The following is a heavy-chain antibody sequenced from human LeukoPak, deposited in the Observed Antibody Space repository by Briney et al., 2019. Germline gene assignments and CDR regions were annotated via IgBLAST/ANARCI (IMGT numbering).Heavy chain of an antibody. CDR2: ISGSGGST. D-gene: IGHD2/OR15-2a*01. CDR1: GFTFSSYA. Sequence: GGSLRLSCAASGFTFSSYAMSWVRQAPGKGLEWVSAISGSGGSTYYAGSVKGRFTISRDNSKNTLYLQMNSLRAEDTAVYYCAKGEQNYITLYDWYFDLWGRGTLVTVSS. V-gene: IGHV3-23*01. CDR3: AKGEQNYITLYDWYFDL. J-gene: IGHJ2*01.